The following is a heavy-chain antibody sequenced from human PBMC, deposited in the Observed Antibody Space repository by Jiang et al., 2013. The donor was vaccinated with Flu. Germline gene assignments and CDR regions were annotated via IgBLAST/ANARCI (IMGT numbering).Heavy chain of an antibody. J-gene: IGHJ4*02. Sequence: SQTLSLTCAISGDSVSSNSGAWNWIRQSPSRGLEWLGRTYYRSKWYNNYAVSVKSRITINPDTSKNQFSLQLNSVTPEDTAVYYCARGADYGDYYFDYWGQGNPGHRLL. CDR2: TYYRSKWYN. CDR3: ARGADYGDYYFDY. D-gene: IGHD4-17*01. CDR1: GDSVSSNSGA. V-gene: IGHV6-1*01.